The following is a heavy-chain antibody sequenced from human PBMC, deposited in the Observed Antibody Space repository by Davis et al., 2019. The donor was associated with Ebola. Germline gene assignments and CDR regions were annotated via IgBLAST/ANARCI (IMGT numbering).Heavy chain of an antibody. J-gene: IGHJ6*02. CDR2: TFYTSEWHN. CDR3: VRGWGRSGLDV. Sequence: PSETLSLTCAISGDSVSTSIAGWNWIRQSPSRGLEWLGRTFYTSEWHNDYAESVKSRISINPDTSKNQFSLQLNSVTPEDTAVYYCVRGWGRSGLDVWGQGTTVIVSS. D-gene: IGHD1-26*01. CDR1: GDSVSTSIAG. V-gene: IGHV6-1*01.